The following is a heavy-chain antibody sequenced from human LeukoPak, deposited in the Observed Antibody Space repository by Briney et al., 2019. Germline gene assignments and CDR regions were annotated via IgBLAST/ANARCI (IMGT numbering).Heavy chain of an antibody. CDR2: ISGSGGST. CDR3: AKQPLYYYGSGSYYSDY. CDR1: GFTFSSYA. Sequence: GGSLRLSCAASGFTFSSYAMSWVRQAPGKGLEWVSAISGSGGSTYYADSVKGRFTISRDNSKNTLYLQMNSLRAEDTAVYYCAKQPLYYYGSGSYYSDYWGREPWSPSPQ. V-gene: IGHV3-23*01. D-gene: IGHD3-10*01. J-gene: IGHJ4*02.